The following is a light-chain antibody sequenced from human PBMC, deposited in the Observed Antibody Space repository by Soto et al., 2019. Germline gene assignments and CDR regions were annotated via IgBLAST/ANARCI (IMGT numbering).Light chain of an antibody. CDR3: QQYGSSPLIS. J-gene: IGKJ5*01. V-gene: IGKV3-20*01. Sequence: EVLIPPSPVTLAVAPPERATLSCRASQSVNSNLAWYQQKPGQAPRLLIFGASKRATGIPDRFSGSGSGRDFTLTISGLEPEDFAVYYCQQYGSSPLISFGQGTRLEI. CDR1: QSVNSN. CDR2: GAS.